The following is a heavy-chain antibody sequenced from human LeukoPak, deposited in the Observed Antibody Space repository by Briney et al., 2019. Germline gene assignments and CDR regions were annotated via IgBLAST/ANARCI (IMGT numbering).Heavy chain of an antibody. Sequence: SGGSLRPSCAASVFTFRSYEMNWIRRAPGKGLEWVSYISSSGSTKYYADSVSGRFTISRNNAMDTPVLHMDSLRAADTAVYYCSRSHNSIYHGMDVWGHGTAVTVSS. CDR3: SRSHNSIYHGMDV. CDR2: ISSSGSTK. CDR1: VFTFRSYE. V-gene: IGHV3-48*03. D-gene: IGHD1-1*01. J-gene: IGHJ6*02.